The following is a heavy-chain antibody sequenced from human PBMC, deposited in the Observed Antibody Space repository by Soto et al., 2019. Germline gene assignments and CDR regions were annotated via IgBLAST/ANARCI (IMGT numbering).Heavy chain of an antibody. D-gene: IGHD3-10*01. CDR3: ARPNQFINARDLYRFDF. CDR2: IYPRDSDT. CDR1: RYSVTDYW. J-gene: IGHJ4*02. V-gene: IGHV5-51*01. Sequence: GECLKISEEGSRYSVTDYWIGWMPQSPGKGLEWMGIIYPRDSDTRYSPSFQGQVTISADKSISTAYLQWSSLKASDTAMYYCARPNQFINARDLYRFDFWGQGTLVTVSS.